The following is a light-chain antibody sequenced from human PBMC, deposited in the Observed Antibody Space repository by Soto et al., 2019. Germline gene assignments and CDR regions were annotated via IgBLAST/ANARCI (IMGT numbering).Light chain of an antibody. Sequence: DIQMTQSPSTLSASVGARVTITCRASQNVNKWLAWFQQKPGKVPKLLIFDASTLQTGVPSRFGGGGSGTEFTLTISGLQPDDFATYYCQQYNSYSPWTFGPGTKVDIK. CDR1: QNVNKW. J-gene: IGKJ1*01. V-gene: IGKV1-5*01. CDR2: DAS. CDR3: QQYNSYSPWT.